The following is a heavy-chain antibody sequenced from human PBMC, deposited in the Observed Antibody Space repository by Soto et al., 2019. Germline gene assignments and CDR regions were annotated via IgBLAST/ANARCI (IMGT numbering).Heavy chain of an antibody. D-gene: IGHD2-21*02. CDR3: ARDPLGYGGNSWIFDY. V-gene: IGHV3-48*02. CDR1: GFPFSTYS. Sequence: PGGSLRLSCAASGFPFSTYSMNWVRQAPGKGLEWVSYISSTSSTIYYADSVKGRFTISRDNAKNSLYLQMNSLRDEDTAVYYCARDPLGYGGNSWIFDYWGQGTLVTVS. J-gene: IGHJ4*02. CDR2: ISSTSSTI.